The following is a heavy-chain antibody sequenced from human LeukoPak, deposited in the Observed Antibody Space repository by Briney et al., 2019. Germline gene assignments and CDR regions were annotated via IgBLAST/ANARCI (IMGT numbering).Heavy chain of an antibody. V-gene: IGHV1-46*01. CDR1: GYTFTNYY. CDR3: AKSLSGNFPWYFDY. D-gene: IGHD4-23*01. Sequence: ASVKVSCKASGYTFTNYYMHWVRQAPGQGLEWMGIINPSGGSTNYAQRFQGRVTMTRDTSTSTVYMELSSLRAEDTALYYCAKSLSGNFPWYFDYWGQGTLVTVSS. J-gene: IGHJ4*02. CDR2: INPSGGST.